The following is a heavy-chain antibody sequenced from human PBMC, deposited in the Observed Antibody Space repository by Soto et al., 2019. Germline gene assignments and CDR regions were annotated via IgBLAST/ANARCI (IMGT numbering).Heavy chain of an antibody. CDR3: ARDQGSPGGCTNGVCYTGGDDY. D-gene: IGHD2-8*01. CDR2: ISAYNGNT. J-gene: IGHJ4*02. CDR1: GYTFTSYG. V-gene: IGHV1-18*01. Sequence: ASVKVSCKASGYTFTSYGISWVRQAPGQGLEWMGWISAYNGNTNYAQKLQGRVTMTTDTSTSTAYMELRSLRSDDTAVYYCARDQGSPGGCTNGVCYTGGDDYWGQGTLVTVSS.